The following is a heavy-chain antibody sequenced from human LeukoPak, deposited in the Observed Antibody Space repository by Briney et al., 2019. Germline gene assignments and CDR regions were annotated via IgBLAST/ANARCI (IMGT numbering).Heavy chain of an antibody. D-gene: IGHD3-10*01. CDR2: IGGSGVRT. V-gene: IGHV3-23*01. CDR1: GFTFTTYG. CDR3: ARYGSGCYETCGDCLLDY. J-gene: IGHJ4*02. Sequence: GGSLRLSCSASGFTFTTYGMNWVRQAPGKGLEWVSGIGGSGVRTYYADSVKGRFTISRDNSRNTVYLQMKSLRDEDTAVYYCARYGSGCYETCGDCLLDYWGQGTLVTVSS.